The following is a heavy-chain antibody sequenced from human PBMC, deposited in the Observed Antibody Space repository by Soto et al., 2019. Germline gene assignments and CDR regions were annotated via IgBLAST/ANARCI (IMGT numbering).Heavy chain of an antibody. CDR3: ARSSYGSGNYYAPYYFYAMDV. J-gene: IGHJ6*02. Sequence: SETLSLTCAVSGASISSYYWSWIRQPPGKGLEWIGYIYYSGNTDYNPSLKSRVTMSVDTSKNQFSLNLTSVTAADTAVYFFARSSYGSGNYYAPYYFYAMDVWGHGTTVTVSS. CDR1: GASISSYY. D-gene: IGHD3-10*01. CDR2: IYYSGNT. V-gene: IGHV4-59*01.